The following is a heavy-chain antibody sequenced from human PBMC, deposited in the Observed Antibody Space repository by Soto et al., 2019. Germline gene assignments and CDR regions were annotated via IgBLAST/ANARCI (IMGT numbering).Heavy chain of an antibody. Sequence: SLKVSCKASGGTFSSYAISWVRQAHGQGLEWMGGIIPIFGTANYAQKFQGRVTITADESTSTAYMELSSLRSEDTAVYYCARDPARKGGYDSPFDYWGQGTLVTVSS. D-gene: IGHD5-12*01. V-gene: IGHV1-69*13. CDR2: IIPIFGTA. J-gene: IGHJ4*02. CDR3: ARDPARKGGYDSPFDY. CDR1: GGTFSSYA.